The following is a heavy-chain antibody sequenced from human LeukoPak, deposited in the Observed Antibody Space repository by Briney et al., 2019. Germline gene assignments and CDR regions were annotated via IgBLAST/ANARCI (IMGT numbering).Heavy chain of an antibody. J-gene: IGHJ4*02. CDR3: ARDQRRDYGDYFDN. D-gene: IGHD3-16*01. CDR1: GDSISSYS. Sequence: SETLSVTCTVTGDSISSYSWSWIRQSPGKGLECIGYTHYSGITSYNPSLTSRVTISLDTSKNQFYLKLSSVTASDTAFYYCARDQRRDYGDYFDNWGQGTQVTVSS. CDR2: THYSGIT. V-gene: IGHV4-59*01.